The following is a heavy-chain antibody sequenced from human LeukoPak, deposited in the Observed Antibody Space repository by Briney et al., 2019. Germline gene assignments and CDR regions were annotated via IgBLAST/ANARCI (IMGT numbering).Heavy chain of an antibody. D-gene: IGHD5-18*01. CDR3: ARTALTAKYYYYYYGMDV. Sequence: PSETLSLTCAVYGGSFSGYYWSWIRQPPGKGLEWIGEINHSGSTNYNPSLKSRVTISVDTSKNQFSLKLSSVTAADTAVYYCARTALTAKYYYYYYGMDVWGQGTTVTVSS. V-gene: IGHV4-34*01. CDR2: INHSGST. J-gene: IGHJ6*02. CDR1: GGSFSGYY.